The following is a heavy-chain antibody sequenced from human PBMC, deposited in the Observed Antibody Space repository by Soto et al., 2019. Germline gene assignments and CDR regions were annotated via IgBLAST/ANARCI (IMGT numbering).Heavy chain of an antibody. CDR3: ARVSWREKYGMDV. J-gene: IGHJ6*02. CDR2: ITFSGNTV. CDR1: GFTFSDSY. V-gene: IGHV3-11*01. Sequence: PGGSLRLSCAASGFTFSDSYMSWIRQAPGKGLEWISYITFSGNTVYYADSLKGRFTISRDNAKNSLYLQMNRLRAKDTAVYYCARVSWREKYGMDVWGQGTTVTVSS.